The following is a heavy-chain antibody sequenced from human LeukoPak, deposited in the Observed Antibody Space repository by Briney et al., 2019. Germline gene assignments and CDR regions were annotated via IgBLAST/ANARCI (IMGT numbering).Heavy chain of an antibody. D-gene: IGHD2-15*01. V-gene: IGHV3-64*01. J-gene: IGHJ4*02. CDR1: GSTFSSYA. CDR3: ARSGYCSGGSCYDY. Sequence: EPGGSLRLSCAASGSTFSSYAMHWVRQAPGKGLEYVSAISSNGGSTYYANSVKGRFTISRDNSQNTLYLQMGSLRAEDMAVFYCARSGYCSGGSCYDYWGQGTLVTVSS. CDR2: ISSNGGST.